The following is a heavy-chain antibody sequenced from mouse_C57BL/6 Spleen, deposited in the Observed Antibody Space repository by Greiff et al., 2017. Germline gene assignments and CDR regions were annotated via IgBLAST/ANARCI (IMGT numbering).Heavy chain of an antibody. Sequence: EVKLVESGEGLVKPGGSLKLSCAASGFTFSSYAMSWVRQTPEKRLEWVAYISSGGDYIYYADTVKGRFTISRDNARNTLYLQMSSLKSEDTAMYYCTRDPGTGYCDYWGQGTTLTVSS. CDR2: ISSGGDYI. CDR3: TRDPGTGYCDY. V-gene: IGHV5-9-1*02. D-gene: IGHD3-3*01. J-gene: IGHJ2*01. CDR1: GFTFSSYA.